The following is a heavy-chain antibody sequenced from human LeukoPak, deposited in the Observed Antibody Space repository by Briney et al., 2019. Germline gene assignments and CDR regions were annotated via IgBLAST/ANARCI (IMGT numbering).Heavy chain of an antibody. D-gene: IGHD3-22*01. CDR3: VKATFDYYDSSGYFDY. J-gene: IGHJ4*02. Sequence: GGSLRLSCSASGFTFSSYAMHWVRQAPGKGLEYVSAISSNGGSTYYADSVKGRFTLSRDNSKNTLYLQMSSLRAEDTAVYYCVKATFDYYDSSGYFDYWGQGTLVTVSS. CDR1: GFTFSSYA. CDR2: ISSNGGST. V-gene: IGHV3-64D*06.